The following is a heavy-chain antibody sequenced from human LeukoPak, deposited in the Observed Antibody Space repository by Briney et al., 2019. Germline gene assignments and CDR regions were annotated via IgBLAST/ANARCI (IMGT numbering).Heavy chain of an antibody. CDR3: AKDGKEQLGLDYYYYYYYMDV. V-gene: IGHV3-7*01. CDR2: IKADGSEK. CDR1: GFTFTNYW. J-gene: IGHJ6*03. D-gene: IGHD6-6*01. Sequence: GGSLRLSCAASGFTFTNYWMSWVRQAPGKGLEWVANIKADGSEKFYVDSVKGRFTISRDNAKNSLYLQMNSLRAEDTAVYYCAKDGKEQLGLDYYYYYYYMDVWGKGTTVTVSS.